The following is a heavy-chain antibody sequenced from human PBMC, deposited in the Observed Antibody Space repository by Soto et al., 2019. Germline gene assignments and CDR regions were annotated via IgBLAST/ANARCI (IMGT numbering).Heavy chain of an antibody. D-gene: IGHD6-13*01. CDR3: ARTSAAGKYYYGMDV. CDR2: IYPGDSDT. V-gene: IGHV5-51*01. Sequence: PVESLKISCKGSGYTFTSNWIGWVRQMPGKGLEWMGIIYPGDSDTRYSPSFQGQVTISADKSISTAYLQWSSLKASDTAMYYCARTSAAGKYYYGMDVWGQGTTVTVS. J-gene: IGHJ6*02. CDR1: GYTFTSNW.